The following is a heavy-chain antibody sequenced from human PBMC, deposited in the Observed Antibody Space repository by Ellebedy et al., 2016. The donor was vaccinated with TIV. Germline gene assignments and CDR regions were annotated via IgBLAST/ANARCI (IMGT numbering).Heavy chain of an antibody. Sequence: ASVKVSXKASRYTFTGYYMHWVRQAPGQGLEWMGWINPNSGGTNYAQKFQGWVTMTRDTSISTAYMELSRLRSDDTAVYYCARESIVTTAAGMDVWGQGTTVTVSS. J-gene: IGHJ6*02. CDR1: RYTFTGYY. V-gene: IGHV1-2*04. D-gene: IGHD4-17*01. CDR2: INPNSGGT. CDR3: ARESIVTTAAGMDV.